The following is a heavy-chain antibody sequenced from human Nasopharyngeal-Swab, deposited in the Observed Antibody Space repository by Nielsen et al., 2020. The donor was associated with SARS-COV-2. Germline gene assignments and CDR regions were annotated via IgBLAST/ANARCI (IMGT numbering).Heavy chain of an antibody. CDR3: VKHQGSSSDQ. V-gene: IGHV3-74*01. J-gene: IGHJ4*02. Sequence: GESLKISCVASGVIFSTYWMHCVRQAPVTGLVSVSRVNQDGLRTDYADSVRGRFTISRDNAKNTLSLQMNSLRVEDTAVYYCVKHQGSSSDQWGQGTLVTVSS. CDR1: GVIFSTYW. CDR2: VNQDGLRT.